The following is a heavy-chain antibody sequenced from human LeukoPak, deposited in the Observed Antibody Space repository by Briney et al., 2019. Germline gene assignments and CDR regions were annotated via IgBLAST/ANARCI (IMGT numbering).Heavy chain of an antibody. D-gene: IGHD3-16*01. Sequence: ARSLTLSCAASGFTFSSYGMHWVRQAPGQGLEWVAVIWYDGSNKYYADSVKGRFTISRDNSKNTLYLQMNSRRAEDTAVYYCARQSISSLDYWGQGALVTVSS. CDR3: ARQSISSLDY. CDR1: GFTFSSYG. CDR2: IWYDGSNK. V-gene: IGHV3-33*01. J-gene: IGHJ4*02.